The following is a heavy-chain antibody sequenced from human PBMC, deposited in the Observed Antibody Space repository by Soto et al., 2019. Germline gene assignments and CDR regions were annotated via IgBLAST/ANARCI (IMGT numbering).Heavy chain of an antibody. CDR3: PRFSLLGWFDP. Sequence: SDTLSLSCTVAGGNISSYDGSWIRPPQGKGLEWIGEINHSGSTNYNPSLKSRATISVDTSKNQFSLKLSSVTAADTAVYYCPRFSLLGWFDPWGQGTLVTGSS. CDR1: GGNISSYD. D-gene: IGHD7-27*01. CDR2: INHSGST. J-gene: IGHJ5*02. V-gene: IGHV4-34*01.